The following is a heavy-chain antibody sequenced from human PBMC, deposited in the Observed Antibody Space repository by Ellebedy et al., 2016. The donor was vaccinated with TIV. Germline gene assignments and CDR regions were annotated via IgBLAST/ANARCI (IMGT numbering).Heavy chain of an antibody. CDR1: GGTFSSYG. V-gene: IGHV1-8*02. J-gene: IGHJ5*02. CDR3: ARVRRMNWFDP. D-gene: IGHD1-1*01. CDR2: MNPNSGNT. Sequence: ASVKVSCKASGGTFSSYGINWVRQAPGQGLEWMGWMNPNSGNTGYAQKFQGRITMTRNTSISTAYMELSSLTYEDTAVYFCARVRRMNWFDPWGQGTLVTVSS.